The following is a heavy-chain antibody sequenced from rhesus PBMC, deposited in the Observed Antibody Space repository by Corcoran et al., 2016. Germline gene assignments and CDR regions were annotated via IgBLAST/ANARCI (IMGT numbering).Heavy chain of an antibody. Sequence: EVRLVESGGGLVQPGGSLRLSCVASGFTFSHYFMSWVRQAPGKGTEWGGVNGNKVNGGTTEYATSVRGRFIISRDDSKSILSLQMNSLKTEDTAVYYCTREMFAPDQWGQGVLVTVSS. CDR1: GFTFSHYF. CDR2: NGNKVNGGTT. V-gene: IGHV3-116*02. CDR3: TREMFAPDQ. J-gene: IGHJ4*01. D-gene: IGHD2-15*01.